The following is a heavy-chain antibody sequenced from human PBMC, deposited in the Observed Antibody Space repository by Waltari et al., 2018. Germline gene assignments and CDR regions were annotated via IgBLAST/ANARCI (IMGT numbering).Heavy chain of an antibody. CDR3: ATSYGSGRPDY. CDR2: FEPEDGET. CDR1: GYTLTELS. Sequence: QVQLVQSGAEVKKPGASVKVSCKVSGYTLTELSMHWVRQAPGKRLEVMGGFEPEDGETSYAQKFQGRVTMTEDTATDTAYMELSSLRSEDTTVYYCATSYGSGRPDYWGQGTLVTVSS. V-gene: IGHV1-24*01. D-gene: IGHD3-10*01. J-gene: IGHJ4*02.